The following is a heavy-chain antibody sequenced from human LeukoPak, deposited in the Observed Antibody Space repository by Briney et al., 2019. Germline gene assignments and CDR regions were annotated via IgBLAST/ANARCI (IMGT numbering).Heavy chain of an antibody. CDR3: ARDRAAGSDWLDP. V-gene: IGHV4-59*01. J-gene: IGHJ5*02. CDR2: VYHNGST. Sequence: NPSETLSLTCTVSGGSIGLYHWTWIRQPPGRGLEWIGYVYHNGSTKYNLSLKSRVTISIDTSKNQFSLKLSSLTAADSAVYYCARDRAAGSDWLDPWGQGTLVTVSS. CDR1: GGSIGLYH. D-gene: IGHD3-10*01.